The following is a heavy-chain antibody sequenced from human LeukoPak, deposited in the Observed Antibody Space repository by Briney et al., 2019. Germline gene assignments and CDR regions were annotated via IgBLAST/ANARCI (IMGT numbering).Heavy chain of an antibody. V-gene: IGHV3-33*01. CDR3: AREGTAAAGKRRSSQFDY. D-gene: IGHD6-13*01. Sequence: GGSLRLSCAASGFTFSSYGMHWVRQAPGKGLEWVAVIWYDGSNKYYADSVKGRFTISRDSSKNTLYLQMNSLRAEDTAVYYCAREGTAAAGKRRSSQFDYWGQGTLVTVSS. CDR2: IWYDGSNK. CDR1: GFTFSSYG. J-gene: IGHJ4*02.